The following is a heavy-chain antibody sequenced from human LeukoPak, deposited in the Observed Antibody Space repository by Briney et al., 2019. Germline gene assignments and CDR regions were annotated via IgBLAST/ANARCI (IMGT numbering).Heavy chain of an antibody. CDR2: ISAYNGNT. CDR1: GYTFTSYG. V-gene: IGHV1-18*01. CDR3: ARKYCSGGSCYLDWFDP. Sequence: ASVTVSCKASGYTFTSYGINWVRQAPGQGLEWMGWISAYNGNTNYAQKLQGRVTMTADTSTSTAYMELRSLRSDDTAVYYCARKYCSGGSCYLDWFDPWGQGTLVTVSS. J-gene: IGHJ5*02. D-gene: IGHD2-15*01.